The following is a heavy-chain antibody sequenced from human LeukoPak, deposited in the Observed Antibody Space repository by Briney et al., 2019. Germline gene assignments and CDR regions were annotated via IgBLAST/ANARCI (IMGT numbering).Heavy chain of an antibody. CDR2: ISSNGGST. Sequence: GGSLRLSCAPSGFTFSSYAMHWVRQAPGKGLEYVSAISSNGGSTYYANSVKGRFTISRDNSKNTLYLQMGSLRAEDMAVYYCARRKLLWFGELLPFDYWGQGTLVTVSS. CDR3: ARRKLLWFGELLPFDY. D-gene: IGHD3-10*01. J-gene: IGHJ4*02. CDR1: GFTFSSYA. V-gene: IGHV3-64*01.